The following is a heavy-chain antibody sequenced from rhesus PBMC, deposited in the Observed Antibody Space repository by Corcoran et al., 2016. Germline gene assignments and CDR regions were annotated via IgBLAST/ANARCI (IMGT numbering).Heavy chain of an antibody. D-gene: IGHD5-30*01. CDR3: VRPGYSGDFDY. CDR1: GFSLTTRGMG. V-gene: IGHV2-174*01. CDR2: IYWDVDK. Sequence: QVTLTESGPALVKPTQTLTLTCTFSGFSLTTRGMGVGWIRQPPGKSLEWRALIYWDVDKRYSTSLKTRLSIAKDTSKNQVVLTMTNMDPGDTATYYCVRPGYSGDFDYRGQGVLVTVSS. J-gene: IGHJ4*01.